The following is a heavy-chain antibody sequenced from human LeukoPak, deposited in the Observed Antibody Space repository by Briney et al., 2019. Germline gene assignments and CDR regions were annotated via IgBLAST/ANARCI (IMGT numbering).Heavy chain of an antibody. J-gene: IGHJ4*02. CDR1: GYTFTSYY. D-gene: IGHD3-3*01. CDR3: ARDLIEADFWSGYYSPVYYFDY. Sequence: ASVKVSCKASGYTFTSYYMHWVRQAPGRGLEWMGIINPSGGSTSYAQKFQGRVTMTRDTSTSTVYMELSSLRSEDTAVYYCARDLIEADFWSGYYSPVYYFDYWGQGTLVTVSS. V-gene: IGHV1-46*01. CDR2: INPSGGST.